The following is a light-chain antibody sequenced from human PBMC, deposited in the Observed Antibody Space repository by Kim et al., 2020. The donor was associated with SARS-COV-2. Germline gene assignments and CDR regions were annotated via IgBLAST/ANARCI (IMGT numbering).Light chain of an antibody. V-gene: IGKV1-5*03. CDR2: KAS. CDR3: QQYNSYRT. CDR1: QSISSW. J-gene: IGKJ1*01. Sequence: SASLGDRVTITFRASQSISSWLAWYQQKPGKAPKLLIYKASSLESGVPSRFSGSGSGTEFTLTISSLQPDDFATYYCQQYNSYRTFGQGTKVDIK.